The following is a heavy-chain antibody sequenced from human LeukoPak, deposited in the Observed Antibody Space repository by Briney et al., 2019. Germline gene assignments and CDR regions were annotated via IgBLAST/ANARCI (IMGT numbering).Heavy chain of an antibody. CDR2: IRHHGGNV. CDR1: GFTFSNYG. CDR3: ARHLNYYLDY. J-gene: IGHJ4*02. V-gene: IGHV3-30*02. Sequence: PGGSLRLSCGACGFTFSNYGMHWVRQAPGKGLEWVAFIRHHGGNVYYADSVKGRFTISRDNAKNTLYLQMNSLRAEDTAVYYCARHLNYYLDYWGQGTLVTVSS. D-gene: IGHD3-10*01.